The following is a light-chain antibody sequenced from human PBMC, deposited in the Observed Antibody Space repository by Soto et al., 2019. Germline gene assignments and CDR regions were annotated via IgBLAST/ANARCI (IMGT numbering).Light chain of an antibody. CDR2: KAS. J-gene: IGKJ1*01. CDR1: QTISSW. V-gene: IGKV1-5*03. Sequence: DIQMTQSPSTLSGSVGDRVTITCRASQTISSWLAWYQQKPGKAPKLLIYKASTLKSGVPSRFSGSGSGTEFTLTISSLQPDDFATDYGQHYNSYSEAFGQGTKV. CDR3: QHYNSYSEA.